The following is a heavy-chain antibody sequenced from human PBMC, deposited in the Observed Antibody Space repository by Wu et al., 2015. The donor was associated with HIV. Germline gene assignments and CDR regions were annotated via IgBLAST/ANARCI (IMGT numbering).Heavy chain of an antibody. CDR3: ARALRYCGGDCYYWFDP. Sequence: SGGTFSSYAISWVRQAPGQGLEWMGGIIPIFGTANYAQKFQGRVTITADESTSTAYMELSSLRSEDTAVYYCARALRYCGGDCYYWFDPWGQGTLVTVSS. CDR2: IIPIFGTA. J-gene: IGHJ5*02. CDR1: GGTFSSYA. D-gene: IGHD2-21*01. V-gene: IGHV1-69*01.